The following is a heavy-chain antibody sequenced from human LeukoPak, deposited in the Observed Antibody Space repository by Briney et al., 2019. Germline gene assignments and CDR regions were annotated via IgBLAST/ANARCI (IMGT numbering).Heavy chain of an antibody. CDR1: GGSISSSSYY. CDR3: ARDPWDSLQYFD. Sequence: KTSETLSLTCTVSGGSISSSSYYWGWIRQPPGKGLEWIGSIYYSGSTYYNPSLKSRVTISVDTSKNQFSLKLTSVTAADTAVYYCARDPWDSLQYFDWGQGTLVTVSS. CDR2: IYYSGST. D-gene: IGHD3-9*01. J-gene: IGHJ4*02. V-gene: IGHV4-39*07.